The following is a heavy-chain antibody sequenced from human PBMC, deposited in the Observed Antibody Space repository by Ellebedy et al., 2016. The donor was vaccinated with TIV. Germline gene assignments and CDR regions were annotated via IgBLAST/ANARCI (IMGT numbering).Heavy chain of an antibody. D-gene: IGHD5-12*01. J-gene: IGHJ3*02. V-gene: IGHV4-34*01. Sequence: MPGGSLRLSCAVTGGSASFYRWAWIRQPPGKGLEWIGEITDSGSTNYNPSLKSRVTVSIDMSRNQFSLILNSATAADTAVHYCATANGGYDPGALDIWGLGTVVTVSS. CDR1: GGSASFYR. CDR3: ATANGGYDPGALDI. CDR2: ITDSGST.